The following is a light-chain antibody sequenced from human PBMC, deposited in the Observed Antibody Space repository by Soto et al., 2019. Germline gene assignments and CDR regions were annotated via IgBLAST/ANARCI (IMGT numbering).Light chain of an antibody. CDR2: AAS. V-gene: IGKV3-11*01. CDR3: QQRSSWSWT. CDR1: QSVSTY. J-gene: IGKJ1*01. Sequence: EVVLTQSPATLSLSPGERATLSCRASQSVSTYLAWYQQRPGQAPRLLIYAASNRATDISARFSGSGSGTDFTLTISSLEPEDFAVYYCQQRSSWSWTFGQGTKVEIE.